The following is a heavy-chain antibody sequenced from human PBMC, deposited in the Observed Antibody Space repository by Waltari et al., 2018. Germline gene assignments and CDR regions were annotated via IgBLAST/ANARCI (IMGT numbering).Heavy chain of an antibody. V-gene: IGHV3-7*01. CDR2: IQRDESHT. D-gene: IGHD2-21*01. CDR3: ACLATSLYLESSGVYYSNHDY. CDR1: TFTFSTYW. Sequence: EVHVVESGGGFVQPGGSLRLSCTSSTFTFSTYWMTWVRQAPGKGLEWVATIQRDESHTYYADSVKGRFTISRHKSWNFVYLQMDSLKVEDTGVYYCACLATSLYLESSGVYYSNHDYWGRGTLVTVSS. J-gene: IGHJ4*02.